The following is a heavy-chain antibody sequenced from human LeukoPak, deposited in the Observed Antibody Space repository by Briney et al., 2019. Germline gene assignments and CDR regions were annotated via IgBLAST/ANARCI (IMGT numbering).Heavy chain of an antibody. V-gene: IGHV5-51*01. CDR2: IYPGDSDT. J-gene: IGHJ4*02. D-gene: IGHD3-10*01. CDR1: GYSFTSYW. Sequence: GESLKISCKGPGYSFTSYWIGWVRQMPGKGLEWMGIIYPGDSDTRYSPSFQGQVTISADKSISTAYLQWSSLKASDTAMYYCARSNAASLGGFDYWGQGTLVTVSS. CDR3: ARSNAASLGGFDY.